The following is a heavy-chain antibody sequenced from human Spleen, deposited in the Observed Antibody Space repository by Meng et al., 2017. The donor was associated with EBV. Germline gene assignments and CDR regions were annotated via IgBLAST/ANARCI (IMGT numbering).Heavy chain of an antibody. Sequence: QVQLVQSGAEVKKPGASVKFSCKTSGYTFSGYYIHWVRQAPGHGLEWMGRINPRSGGTNYAQKFQGRVTMTRDTSITTAYMDLSRLRSDDTAVYFCVRDTAMVNWLEFWGRGTLVTVSS. CDR3: VRDTAMVNWLEF. CDR2: INPRSGGT. D-gene: IGHD5-18*01. V-gene: IGHV1-2*06. CDR1: GYTFSGYY. J-gene: IGHJ5*01.